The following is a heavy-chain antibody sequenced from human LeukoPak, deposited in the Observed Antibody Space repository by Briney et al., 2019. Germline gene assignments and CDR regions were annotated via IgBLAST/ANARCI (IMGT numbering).Heavy chain of an antibody. V-gene: IGHV4-34*01. D-gene: IGHD2-15*01. CDR2: INHSGST. Sequence: SETLSLTCAVYGESFSGYYWSWIRQSPGKGLEWIGEINHSGSTHYNPSLKSRVTISVDKSKNQFSLNLSSMTAADTAVYYCARRASKATLDYWGQGILVTVSS. J-gene: IGHJ4*02. CDR3: ARRASKATLDY. CDR1: GESFSGYY.